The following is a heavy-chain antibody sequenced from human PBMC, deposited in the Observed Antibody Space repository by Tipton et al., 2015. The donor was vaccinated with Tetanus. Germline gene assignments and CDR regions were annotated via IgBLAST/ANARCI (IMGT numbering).Heavy chain of an antibody. CDR3: ARRGGGSTFDH. CDR1: GGSINSGTFY. Sequence: TLSLTCTVSGGSINSGTFYWDWIRQTPGKGLEWLGYIYYTGNTYYNPSLKSRLTISLDTSKNHFSLRLTSLSAADTAVYFCARRGGGSTFDHWGQGTLVTVSS. D-gene: IGHD1-26*01. CDR2: IYYTGNT. J-gene: IGHJ4*02. V-gene: IGHV4-31*03.